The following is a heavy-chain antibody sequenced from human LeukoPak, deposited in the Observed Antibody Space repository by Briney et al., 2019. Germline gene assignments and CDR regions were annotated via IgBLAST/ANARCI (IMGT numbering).Heavy chain of an antibody. D-gene: IGHD2-21*01. CDR1: GFTFSTYW. V-gene: IGHV3-74*01. Sequence: PGGSLRLSCAASGFTFSTYWMYWVRQVAGKGLVWVSRIKSDGSSTSYADSVKGRFTISRDNAKNTLYLQMNSLRAEDTAVYYCATLCGGSLDYWGQGTLVTVSS. J-gene: IGHJ4*02. CDR3: ATLCGGSLDY. CDR2: IKSDGSST.